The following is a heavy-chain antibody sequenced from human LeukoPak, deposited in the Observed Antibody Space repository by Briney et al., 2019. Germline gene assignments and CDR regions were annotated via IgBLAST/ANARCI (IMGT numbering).Heavy chain of an antibody. D-gene: IGHD3-9*01. J-gene: IGHJ4*02. CDR3: ARDAGRNVLRYFDWLFDDPYFDY. V-gene: IGHV3-7*01. Sequence: GGSLRLSCAASGFTFRSYWMSWFRQAPGKGLEWVANIKEDGSEKSYVDSVKGRFTISRDNSKNTLYLQMNSLRAEDTAVYYCARDAGRNVLRYFDWLFDDPYFDYWGQGTLVTVSS. CDR2: IKEDGSEK. CDR1: GFTFRSYW.